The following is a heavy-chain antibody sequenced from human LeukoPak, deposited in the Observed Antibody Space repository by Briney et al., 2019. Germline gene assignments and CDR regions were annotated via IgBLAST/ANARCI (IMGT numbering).Heavy chain of an antibody. D-gene: IGHD6-13*01. Sequence: ASVKVSFKPSGYTFTGYYMHWVRQAPGQGLEWMGWINPNSGGRNYEQKYPGSVTMTRDTSISTAYMELSRLRSDDTAVYYCARDSSSWGNYGMDVWGQGTTVTVSS. CDR2: INPNSGGR. J-gene: IGHJ6*02. CDR1: GYTFTGYY. V-gene: IGHV1-2*02. CDR3: ARDSSSWGNYGMDV.